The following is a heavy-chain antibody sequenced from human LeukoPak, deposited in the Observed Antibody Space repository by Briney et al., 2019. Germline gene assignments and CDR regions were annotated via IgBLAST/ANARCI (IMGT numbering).Heavy chain of an antibody. CDR1: GGTFSSYA. Sequence: SVKVSCKASGGTFSSYAISWVRQAPGQGLEWMGGIIPIFGTANYAQEFQGRVTITADESTSTAYMELSSLRSEDTAVYYCARAIRSGYYYGSGSYYFDYWGQGTLVTVSS. D-gene: IGHD3-10*01. CDR2: IIPIFGTA. CDR3: ARAIRSGYYYGSGSYYFDY. J-gene: IGHJ4*02. V-gene: IGHV1-69*13.